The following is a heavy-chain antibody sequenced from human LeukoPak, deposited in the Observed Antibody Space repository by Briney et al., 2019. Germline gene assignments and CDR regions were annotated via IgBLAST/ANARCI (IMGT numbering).Heavy chain of an antibody. J-gene: IGHJ6*03. CDR3: ARDAITIFGVVIMSLYYMDV. Sequence: GGSLRLSCAASGFTFSDYYMSWIRQAPGKGLEWVSYISSSGSTIYYADSVKGRFTISRDNAKNSLYLQMNSLRAEDTAVYYCARDAITIFGVVIMSLYYMDVWGKGTTVTVSS. CDR1: GFTFSDYY. D-gene: IGHD3-3*01. CDR2: ISSSGSTI. V-gene: IGHV3-11*04.